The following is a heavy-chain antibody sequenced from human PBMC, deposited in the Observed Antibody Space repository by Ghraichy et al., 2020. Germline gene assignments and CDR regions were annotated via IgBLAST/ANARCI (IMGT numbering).Heavy chain of an antibody. CDR1: GFIFTTSW. CDR3: ARPLGLGWFDP. J-gene: IGHJ5*02. Sequence: SCAASGFIFTTSWMDWVRQVPGKGLVWVSRINGDGSSTNYADFVKGRFTISRDNAKNTLYLQMNSLRVEDTAMYYCARPLGLGWFDPWGQGTLVAVSS. CDR2: INGDGSST. V-gene: IGHV3-74*01. D-gene: IGHD3-16*01.